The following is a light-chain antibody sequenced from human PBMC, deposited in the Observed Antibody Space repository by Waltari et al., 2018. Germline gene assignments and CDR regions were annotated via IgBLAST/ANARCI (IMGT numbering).Light chain of an antibody. V-gene: IGKV3-15*01. J-gene: IGKJ4*01. Sequence: CRDSQSISSYFAWYQQKPGQAPRLLIHDASTRATSIPARFGGSGSGTEFTLTISSLQSEDFAVYYCQQYDKWPLTFGGGTEVEIK. CDR3: QQYDKWPLT. CDR1: QSISSY. CDR2: DAS.